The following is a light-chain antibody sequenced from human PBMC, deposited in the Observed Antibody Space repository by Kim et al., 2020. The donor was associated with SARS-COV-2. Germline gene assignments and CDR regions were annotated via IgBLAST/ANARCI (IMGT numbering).Light chain of an antibody. CDR1: QSVNYNN. J-gene: IGKJ2*01. Sequence: EIVMTQSPATLSVSPGERATLSCRASQSVNYNNLAWYQQKPGQAPRLLIYGASTRATGVPARFSGSGSGTEFTLTISSLQSEDFAVYYCQQYNDWPPMYTFGQGTKLEI. V-gene: IGKV3-15*01. CDR2: GAS. CDR3: QQYNDWPPMYT.